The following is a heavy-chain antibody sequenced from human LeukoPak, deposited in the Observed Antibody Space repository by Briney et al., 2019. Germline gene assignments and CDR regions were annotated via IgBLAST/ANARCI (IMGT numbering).Heavy chain of an antibody. J-gene: IGHJ6*02. V-gene: IGHV3-7*01. Sequence: ETLSLTCTVSGGSISSGDYYWSWIRQPPGKGLEWVANIKQDGSEKYYVDSVKGRFTISRDNAKNSLYLQMNSLRAEDTAVYYCARDRLVAVAGYYYYHGTDVWGQGTTVTVSS. CDR3: ARDRLVAVAGYYYYHGTDV. CDR2: IKQDGSEK. D-gene: IGHD6-19*01. CDR1: GGSISSGDYY.